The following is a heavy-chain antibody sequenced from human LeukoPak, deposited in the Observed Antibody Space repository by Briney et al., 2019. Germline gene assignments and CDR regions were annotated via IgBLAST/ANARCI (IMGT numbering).Heavy chain of an antibody. V-gene: IGHV1-69*13. CDR1: GGTFSSYA. CDR2: IIPIFGTA. D-gene: IGHD6-25*01. J-gene: IGHJ4*02. Sequence: ASVKVSCKASGGTFSSYAISWVRQAPGQGLEWVGGIIPIFGTANYAQKFQGRVTITADESTSTAYMELRSLRSDDTAVYYCARGRLGGRGDYWGQGTLVTVSS. CDR3: ARGRLGGRGDY.